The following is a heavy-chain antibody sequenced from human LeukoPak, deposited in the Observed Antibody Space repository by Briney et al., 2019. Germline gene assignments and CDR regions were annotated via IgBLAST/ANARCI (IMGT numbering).Heavy chain of an antibody. Sequence: SETLSLTCAVYGRSFSGYYWSWIRQPPGKGLEWIGEINHSGSTNYNPSLKSRVIISVDTSKNQFSLKLSSVTAADTAVYYCARGIPAVIWGQGTLVTVSS. V-gene: IGHV4-34*01. CDR3: ARGIPAVI. D-gene: IGHD3-10*01. CDR1: GRSFSGYY. CDR2: INHSGST. J-gene: IGHJ4*02.